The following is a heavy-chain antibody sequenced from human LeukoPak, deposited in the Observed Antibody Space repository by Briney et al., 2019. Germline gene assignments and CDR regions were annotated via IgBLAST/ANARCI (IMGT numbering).Heavy chain of an antibody. V-gene: IGHV3-30-3*01. CDR1: GFTFSSYA. J-gene: IGHJ4*02. CDR2: ISYDGSNK. CDR3: ARDMAVDPRGFDY. D-gene: IGHD4-23*01. Sequence: GGSLRLSCAASGFTFSSYAMHWVRQAPGKGLEWVAVISYDGSNKYYADSVKGRFTISRDNSKNTLYLQMNSLRAEDTAVYYCARDMAVDPRGFDYWGQGTLVTLSS.